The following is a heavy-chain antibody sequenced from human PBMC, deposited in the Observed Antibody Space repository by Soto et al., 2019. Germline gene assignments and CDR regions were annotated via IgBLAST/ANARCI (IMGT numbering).Heavy chain of an antibody. J-gene: IGHJ4*02. CDR2: ISWNSGSI. V-gene: IGHV3-9*01. CDR3: AKGTSPGAGNHFDY. Sequence: EVQLLESGGGLVQPGRSLRLSCAASGFTFDDYAMHWVRQAPGKGLEWVSGISWNSGSIGYADSVKARFTISRDNAKNSLYLQMISLTADVTALYYCAKGTSPGAGNHFDYWGQGTLGIVSS. CDR1: GFTFDDYA. D-gene: IGHD6-13*01.